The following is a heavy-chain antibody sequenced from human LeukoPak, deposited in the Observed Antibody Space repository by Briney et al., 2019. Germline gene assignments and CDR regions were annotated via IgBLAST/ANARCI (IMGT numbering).Heavy chain of an antibody. CDR1: GFTFSSYS. CDR3: ARGRYYYDSSGYPTPGY. J-gene: IGHJ4*02. D-gene: IGHD3-22*01. V-gene: IGHV3-21*01. Sequence: GGSMRFSCAASGFTFSSYSMNWVRQAHGKDRDWVSSISSSSSYIYYAASVKGRFTISRDNAKNSLYLQMNSLRAEDTAVYYCARGRYYYDSSGYPTPGYWGQGTLVTVSS. CDR2: ISSSSSYI.